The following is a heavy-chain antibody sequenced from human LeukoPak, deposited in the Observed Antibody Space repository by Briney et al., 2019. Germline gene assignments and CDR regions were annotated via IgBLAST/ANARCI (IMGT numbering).Heavy chain of an antibody. J-gene: IGHJ5*02. CDR1: GYTFTGYY. CDR3: ARALRGVINWFDP. CDR2: INPNSGGT. Sequence: ASVKVSCKASGYTFTGYYMHWVRQAPGQGLEWMGWINPNSGGTNYAQKFQGRVTMTRDTSISTAYMELSRLRSDDTAVYYCARALRGVINWFDPWGQGTLVTVSS. D-gene: IGHD3-10*01. V-gene: IGHV1-2*02.